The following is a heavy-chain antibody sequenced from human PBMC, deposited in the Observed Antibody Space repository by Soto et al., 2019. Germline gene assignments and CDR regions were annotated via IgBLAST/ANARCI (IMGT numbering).Heavy chain of an antibody. CDR1: GGSISSGGYY. CDR2: IYYSGST. D-gene: IGHD4-17*01. V-gene: IGHV4-31*03. J-gene: IGHJ6*02. Sequence: QVQLQESGPGLVKPSQTLSLTCTVSGGSISSGGYYWSWIRQHPGKGLEWIGYIYYSGSTYYNPSRQSRVTISVDTSKNQFSLKLSSVTAADTAVYYCARDYRMLRSYYGMDVWGQGTTVTVSS. CDR3: ARDYRMLRSYYGMDV.